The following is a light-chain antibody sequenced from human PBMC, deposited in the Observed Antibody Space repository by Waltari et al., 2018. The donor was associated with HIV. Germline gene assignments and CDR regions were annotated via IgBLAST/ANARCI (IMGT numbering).Light chain of an antibody. CDR1: DPRAVSRP. J-gene: IGLJ3*02. CDR3: ASWDVARTGRWV. V-gene: IGLV1-47*01. CDR2: RWG. Sequence: QSVLTQPPSASGTPGQRVVISCSGGDPRAVSRPLYSSQQVPGTAPKLLIYRWGQRPSGVPDRFSGSQSGTSASLIISGLRSQDEAVYYCASWDVARTGRWVFGGGTKVTVL.